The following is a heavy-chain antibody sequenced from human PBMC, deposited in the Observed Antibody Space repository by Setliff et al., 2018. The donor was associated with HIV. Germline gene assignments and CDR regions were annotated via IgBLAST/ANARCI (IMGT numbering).Heavy chain of an antibody. J-gene: IGHJ4*02. CDR1: GLTFSMYW. CDR3: ATGHYDYWNGYSARGPLDY. Sequence: PGESLKISCAASGLTFSMYWMSWVRQTPGKGLEWVAVIWHDGSDKYYGNSVKGRFTVSRDNPKKTLYLQMSSLRVEDTAVYYCATGHYDYWNGYSARGPLDYWGQGTLVTVSS. CDR2: IWHDGSDK. V-gene: IGHV3-33*07. D-gene: IGHD3-3*01.